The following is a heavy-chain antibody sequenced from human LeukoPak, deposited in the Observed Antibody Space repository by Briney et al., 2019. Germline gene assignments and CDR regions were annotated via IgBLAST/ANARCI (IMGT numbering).Heavy chain of an antibody. CDR3: ARGAARSHYYYMDV. V-gene: IGHV3-30*02. CDR2: LRDDGSKI. CDR1: GFTLSSFG. D-gene: IGHD6-13*01. Sequence: GGSLRLSCAASGFTLSSFGIHWVRLAPGKGLEWVAFLRDDGSKIYYVDSVKGRFITSRDKPKNTLFLQMNSLRTEDTAVYYCARGAARSHYYYMDVWGKGTTVTISS. J-gene: IGHJ6*03.